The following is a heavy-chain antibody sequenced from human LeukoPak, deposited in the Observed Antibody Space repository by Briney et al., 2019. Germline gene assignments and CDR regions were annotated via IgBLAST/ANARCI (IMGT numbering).Heavy chain of an antibody. J-gene: IGHJ4*02. CDR1: GFTFSSYA. V-gene: IGHV3-30*04. Sequence: GGSLRLSCAASGFTFSSYAMSWVRQAPGKGLEWVAVISYDGSNKYYADSVKGRFTISRDNSKNTLYLQMNSLRAEDTAVYYCARGSVATIVQALDYWGQGTLVTVSS. CDR2: ISYDGSNK. D-gene: IGHD5-12*01. CDR3: ARGSVATIVQALDY.